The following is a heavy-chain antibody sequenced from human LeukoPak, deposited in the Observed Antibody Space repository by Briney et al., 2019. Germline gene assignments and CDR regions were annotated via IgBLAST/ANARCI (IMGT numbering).Heavy chain of an antibody. D-gene: IGHD1-26*01. V-gene: IGHV3-7*03. Sequence: PGGSLRLSCAASGFTLSTYWMSWVRQAPEKGLEWVANIKQDGSEIYYVDSVKGRFTISRDNAKNSLYLQMNSLRAEDTAVYFCARDKVVGATIFDYWGQGTLVTVSS. CDR2: IKQDGSEI. CDR1: GFTLSTYW. CDR3: ARDKVVGATIFDY. J-gene: IGHJ4*02.